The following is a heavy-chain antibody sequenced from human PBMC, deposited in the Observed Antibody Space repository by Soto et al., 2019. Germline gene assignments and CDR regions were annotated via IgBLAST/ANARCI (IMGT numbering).Heavy chain of an antibody. Sequence: GGSLRLSCAASGFTFSSYAMSWVRQAPGKGLEWVSAISGSGGSTYYADSVKGRFTISRDNSKNTLYLQMNSLRAEDTAVYYCAKDVLVYGLVPAAIRWFDPWGQGTLVTVSS. J-gene: IGHJ5*02. CDR1: GFTFSSYA. CDR3: AKDVLVYGLVPAAIRWFDP. CDR2: ISGSGGST. D-gene: IGHD2-2*01. V-gene: IGHV3-23*01.